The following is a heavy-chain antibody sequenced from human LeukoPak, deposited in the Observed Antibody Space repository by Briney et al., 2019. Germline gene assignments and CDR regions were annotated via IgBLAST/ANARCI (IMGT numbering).Heavy chain of an antibody. Sequence: PGGSLRLSCAASGFTFSSYAMHWVRQAPGKGLEWVAVISYDGSYKYYADSVKGRFTISRDNSKNTLYLQMNSLRAEDTAVYYCAREGIDILTDFDYWGQGTLVTVSS. V-gene: IGHV3-30-3*01. CDR3: AREGIDILTDFDY. D-gene: IGHD3-9*01. CDR2: ISYDGSYK. CDR1: GFTFSSYA. J-gene: IGHJ4*02.